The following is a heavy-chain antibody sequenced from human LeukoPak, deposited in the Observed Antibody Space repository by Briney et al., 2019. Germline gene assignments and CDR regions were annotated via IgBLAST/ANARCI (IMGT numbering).Heavy chain of an antibody. Sequence: PGGSLRLSCAASGFTFSSYSMSWVRQAPGKGLEWVSGISGRDGSTYFADSVKGRFTISRDKSKNTVNVQMSSLRVEDTALYYCAKANFAWGYWYFDLWGRGTLVTVSS. CDR3: AKANFAWGYWYFDL. CDR1: GFTFSSYS. J-gene: IGHJ2*01. D-gene: IGHD3-9*01. V-gene: IGHV3-23*01. CDR2: ISGRDGST.